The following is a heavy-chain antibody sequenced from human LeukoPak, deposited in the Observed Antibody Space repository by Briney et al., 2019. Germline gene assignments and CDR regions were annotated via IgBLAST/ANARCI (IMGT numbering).Heavy chain of an antibody. J-gene: IGHJ6*02. CDR1: GFTFSSYW. Sequence: GGSLRLSCAASGFTFSSYWMNWARQAPGKGLEWVASINHNGNENYYVDSVKGRFTISRDKAKNPLYLQMSNLRAEDTAVYFCARGGGLDVWGQGATVTVSS. CDR3: ARGGGLDV. V-gene: IGHV3-7*03. CDR2: INHNGNEN. D-gene: IGHD3-16*01.